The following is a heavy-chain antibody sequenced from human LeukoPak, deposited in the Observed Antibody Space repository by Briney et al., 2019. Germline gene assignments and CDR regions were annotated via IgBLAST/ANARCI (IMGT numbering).Heavy chain of an antibody. Sequence: ASVKVSCKVSGYSLIEVAMHWVRQAPGKGLEWVGSFDPEDGEDGETHYAQKFQGRVTMTEYASTDTAYMELTSLSSEDTALYYCAMTDRYAGRPFDYWGQGTLVTVSS. D-gene: IGHD3-9*01. J-gene: IGHJ4*02. CDR1: GYSLIEVA. CDR3: AMTDRYAGRPFDY. CDR2: FDPEDGEDGET. V-gene: IGHV1-24*01.